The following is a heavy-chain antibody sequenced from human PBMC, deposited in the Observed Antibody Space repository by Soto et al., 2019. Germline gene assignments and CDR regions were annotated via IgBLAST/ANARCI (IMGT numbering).Heavy chain of an antibody. CDR1: GFTFSSYG. CDR3: ARPYGSGSYIYYYGMDV. CDR2: IWYDGSNK. J-gene: IGHJ6*02. Sequence: QVQLVESGGGVVQPGRSLRLSCAASGFTFSSYGMYWVRQAPGKGLEWVAVIWYDGSNKYYADSVKGRFTISRDNSKNTLYLQMNSLRAEDTAVYYCARPYGSGSYIYYYGMDVWGQGTTVTVSS. D-gene: IGHD3-10*01. V-gene: IGHV3-33*01.